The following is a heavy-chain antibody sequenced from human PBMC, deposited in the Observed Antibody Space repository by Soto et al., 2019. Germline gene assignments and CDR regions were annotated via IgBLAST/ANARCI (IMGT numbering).Heavy chain of an antibody. CDR2: ISSSGSTI. CDR3: ARGQRGNSWLGKDYYYGMDV. CDR1: GFTFSDYY. D-gene: IGHD2-21*02. V-gene: IGHV3-11*01. J-gene: IGHJ6*02. Sequence: QVQLVESGGGLVKPGGSLRLSCAASGFTFSDYYMSWIRQAPGKGLEGVSYISSSGSTIYYADSVKGRFTISRDNAKNSLYLQMNSLRAEDTAVYYCARGQRGNSWLGKDYYYGMDVWGQGTTVTVSS.